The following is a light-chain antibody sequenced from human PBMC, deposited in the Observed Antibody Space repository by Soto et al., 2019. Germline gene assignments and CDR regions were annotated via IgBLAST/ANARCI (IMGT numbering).Light chain of an antibody. Sequence: EIVMTQSRATLSVSPGERATLSCRASQSISNNLAWYQQRPGQAPRLLIYGASTRATGIPARFSGSGSGTEFALTISSLQSEDFAVYYCQQYKNWPPITFGQGTRLEIK. V-gene: IGKV3-15*01. CDR2: GAS. J-gene: IGKJ5*01. CDR1: QSISNN. CDR3: QQYKNWPPIT.